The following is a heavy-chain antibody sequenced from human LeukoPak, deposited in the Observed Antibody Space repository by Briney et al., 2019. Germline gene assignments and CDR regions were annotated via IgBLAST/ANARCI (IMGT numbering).Heavy chain of an antibody. CDR3: ARDYGMRYCTSTSCYGHPDY. CDR2: ISSSGSTI. D-gene: IGHD2-2*01. J-gene: IGHJ4*02. CDR1: GFAFGSYT. Sequence: HSGGSLRLSCAASGFAFGSYTMNWVRQAPGKGLECLSYISSSGSTIYYADSVKGRFTVSRDNARKSMYLQMTSLRDEDTAVYYCARDYGMRYCTSTSCYGHPDYWGQGTLVTVSS. V-gene: IGHV3-48*02.